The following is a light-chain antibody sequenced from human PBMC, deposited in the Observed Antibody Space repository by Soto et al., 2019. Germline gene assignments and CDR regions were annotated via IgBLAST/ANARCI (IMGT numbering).Light chain of an antibody. Sequence: QSVLTQPASVSGSPGQSITISCTGSSSDVGAYNYVSWYQQHPGQAPKLMIYEVTNRPSGVSYRFSGSKSGNAASLTISGLQAEDEADYFCSSYSSGSAPVLFGGGTKLTVL. J-gene: IGLJ2*01. CDR2: EVT. V-gene: IGLV2-14*01. CDR3: SSYSSGSAPVL. CDR1: SSDVGAYNY.